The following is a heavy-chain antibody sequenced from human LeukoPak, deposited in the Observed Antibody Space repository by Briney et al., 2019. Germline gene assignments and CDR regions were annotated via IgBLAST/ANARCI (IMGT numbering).Heavy chain of an antibody. CDR2: LHHGGST. D-gene: IGHD1-7*01. CDR3: ARPRGNYFFDY. CDR1: GYSIGSGYY. Sequence: SETLPLTCTVSGYSIGSGYYWGWIRQPPGKGLEWIGTLHHGGSTYYNPSLKSRVTVSEDTSKNQFSLRLSSVTAADTAVYYCARPRGNYFFDYWGQGTLVTVSS. V-gene: IGHV4-38-2*02. J-gene: IGHJ4*02.